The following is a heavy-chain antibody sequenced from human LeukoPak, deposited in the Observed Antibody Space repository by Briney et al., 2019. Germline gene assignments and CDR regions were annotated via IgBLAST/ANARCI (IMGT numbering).Heavy chain of an antibody. D-gene: IGHD3-10*01. Sequence: GAPVKVSCKASGYTFTSYGISWVRQAPGQGLEWMGWISAYNGNTNYAQKLQGRVTMTTDTSTSTAYMELRSLRSDDTAVYYCARPRLTYYYGSGSYSLSHWGQGTLVTVSS. CDR2: ISAYNGNT. V-gene: IGHV1-18*01. CDR1: GYTFTSYG. J-gene: IGHJ4*02. CDR3: ARPRLTYYYGSGSYSLSH.